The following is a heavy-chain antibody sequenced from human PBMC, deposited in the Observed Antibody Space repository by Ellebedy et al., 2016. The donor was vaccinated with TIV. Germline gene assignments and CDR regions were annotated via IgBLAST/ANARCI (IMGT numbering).Heavy chain of an antibody. CDR2: ISGSGGST. D-gene: IGHD3-10*01. J-gene: IGHJ4*02. Sequence: GGSLRLXCAASGFTFSSYAMSWVRQAPGKGLEWVSAISGSGGSTYYADSVKGRFTISRDNSKNTVYLQMNGLRGDDTAVYYCAKETYYFGSGSSFFDYWGQGIMVTVSS. V-gene: IGHV3-23*01. CDR1: GFTFSSYA. CDR3: AKETYYFGSGSSFFDY.